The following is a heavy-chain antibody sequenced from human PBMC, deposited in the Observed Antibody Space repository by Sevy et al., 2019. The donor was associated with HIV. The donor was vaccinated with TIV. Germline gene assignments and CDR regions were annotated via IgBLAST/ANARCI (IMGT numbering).Heavy chain of an antibody. Sequence: GGSLRLSCVASGFIVSSNYMSWVRQAPGKGLEWVSVIYSDGTTYYTDSVKGRFIISRDNSKNTLFLQMSSLRAEDTAVYYCAKDKTRSDYLDVWGKGTTVTVSS. V-gene: IGHV3-53*01. CDR3: AKDKTRSDYLDV. CDR1: GFIVSSNY. CDR2: IYSDGTT. J-gene: IGHJ6*03.